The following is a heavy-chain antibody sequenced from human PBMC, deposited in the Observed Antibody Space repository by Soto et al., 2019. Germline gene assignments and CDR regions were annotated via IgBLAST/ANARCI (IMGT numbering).Heavy chain of an antibody. J-gene: IGHJ4*02. D-gene: IGHD5-12*01. CDR2: IYYSGST. CDR1: GGSISTYY. CDR3: ARFRGGYDNYFDY. V-gene: IGHV4-59*01. Sequence: SETLSLTCTVSGGSISTYYWSWIRQPPGKGLEWIGYIYYSGSTNYNPSLKSRVTISVDTSKNQFSLKLSSVTAADSAIYYCARFRGGYDNYFDYWGQGTLVTVSS.